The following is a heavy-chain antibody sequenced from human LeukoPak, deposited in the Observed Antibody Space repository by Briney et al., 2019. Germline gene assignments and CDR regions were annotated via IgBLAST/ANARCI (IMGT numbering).Heavy chain of an antibody. Sequence: PGGSLRLSCAASGFTFSSYGIHWVRQAPGKGLEWVAVISYDGSNKYYADSVKGRFTISRDNSKNTLYLQMNSLRAEDTAVYYCAKDCQSGSARYYFDYWGQGTLVTVSS. CDR2: ISYDGSNK. D-gene: IGHD3-3*01. CDR1: GFTFSSYG. V-gene: IGHV3-30*18. CDR3: AKDCQSGSARYYFDY. J-gene: IGHJ4*02.